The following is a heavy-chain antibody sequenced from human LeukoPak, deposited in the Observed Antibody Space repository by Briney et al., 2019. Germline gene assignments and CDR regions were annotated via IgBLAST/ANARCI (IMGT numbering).Heavy chain of an antibody. V-gene: IGHV4-39*01. D-gene: IGHD3-9*01. CDR3: ARARIPDYDILTGYYTGAFDI. J-gene: IGHJ3*02. Sequence: PSETLSLTCTVSGGSISSSSYYWGWIRQPPGKGLEWIGSIYYSGSTYYNPSLKSRVTISVDTSKNQFSLKLSSVTAADTAVYYCARARIPDYDILTGYYTGAFDIWGQGTMVTVSS. CDR2: IYYSGST. CDR1: GGSISSSSYY.